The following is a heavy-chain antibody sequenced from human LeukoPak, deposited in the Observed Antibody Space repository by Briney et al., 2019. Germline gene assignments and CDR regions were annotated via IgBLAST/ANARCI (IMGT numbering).Heavy chain of an antibody. CDR1: GFTVSSNY. CDR3: AREANYYDSSGYYYGSFDY. J-gene: IGHJ4*02. V-gene: IGHV3-53*01. Sequence: PGGSLRLSCAASGFTVSSNYMSWVRQAPGKGLELVSVIYSGGSTYYADSVKGRFTISRDNSKNTLYLQMNSLRAEDTAVYYCAREANYYDSSGYYYGSFDYWGQGTLVTVSS. CDR2: IYSGGST. D-gene: IGHD3-22*01.